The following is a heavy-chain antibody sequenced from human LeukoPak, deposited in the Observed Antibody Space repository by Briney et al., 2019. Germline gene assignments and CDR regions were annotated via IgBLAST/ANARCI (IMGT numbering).Heavy chain of an antibody. V-gene: IGHV3-30*18. CDR3: TKDRGFRCSSTSCYTGPLDY. Sequence: GGSLRLSCAASGFTFSSYGMHWARQAPGKGLGWVAVISYDGSNKYYADSVKGRFTISRDNSKNTLYLQMNSLRAEDTAVYYCTKDRGFRCSSTSCYTGPLDYWGQGTLVTVSS. J-gene: IGHJ4*02. D-gene: IGHD2-2*02. CDR2: ISYDGSNK. CDR1: GFTFSSYG.